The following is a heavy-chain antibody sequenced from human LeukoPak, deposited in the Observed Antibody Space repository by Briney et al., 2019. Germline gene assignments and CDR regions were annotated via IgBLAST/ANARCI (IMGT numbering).Heavy chain of an antibody. CDR1: GFTFSSYA. CDR3: AQQLGYCSGGTCYFTY. J-gene: IGHJ1*01. V-gene: IGHV3-23*01. D-gene: IGHD2-15*01. CDR2: ISNSGGDT. Sequence: AGGSLRLSCAASGFTFSSYAMSWVRQAPEKGLEWVAAISNSGGDTFYSDSGKGRFTIARDNSKNTLYLQMNSLRVDDTAVYYCAQQLGYCSGGTCYFTYWGQGTLVTVSS.